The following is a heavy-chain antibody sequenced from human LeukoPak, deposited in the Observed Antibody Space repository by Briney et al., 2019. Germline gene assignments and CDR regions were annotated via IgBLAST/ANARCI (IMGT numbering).Heavy chain of an antibody. CDR3: ARGPGSSGYSTFDY. D-gene: IGHD3-22*01. Sequence: GASVKVSCKASGYTFTSYDINWVRQATGQGLEWMGWMNPNSGNTGYAQKFQGRVTMTRNTSISTAYMELSSLRSEDTAVYYCARGPGSSGYSTFDYWGQGTLVTVSS. J-gene: IGHJ4*02. CDR2: MNPNSGNT. V-gene: IGHV1-8*01. CDR1: GYTFTSYD.